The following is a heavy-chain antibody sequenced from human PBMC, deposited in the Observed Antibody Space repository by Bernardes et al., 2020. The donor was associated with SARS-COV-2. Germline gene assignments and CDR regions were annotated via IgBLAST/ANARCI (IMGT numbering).Heavy chain of an antibody. V-gene: IGHV3-64D*06. J-gene: IGHJ3*02. CDR1: GFTFSNYA. D-gene: IGHD1-1*01. CDR2: ISSNGGGT. Sequence: GGSLRLSCSASGFTFSNYAMHWVRQAPGKGLEYVSAISSNGGGTYSADSVKGRFTISRDNSKNTLYLQMSSLRAEDTAVYYCVKGPGPVQGSTYVFDIWGQGTMVTVSS. CDR3: VKGPGPVQGSTYVFDI.